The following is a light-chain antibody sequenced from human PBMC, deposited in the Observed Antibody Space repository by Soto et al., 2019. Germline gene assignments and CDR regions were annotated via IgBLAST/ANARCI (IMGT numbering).Light chain of an antibody. CDR3: QQYNTWPV. CDR2: GAS. V-gene: IGKV3-15*01. CDR1: QSVSSN. J-gene: IGKJ4*01. Sequence: EIVMTQSPATLSVSPGERATLSCRASQSVSSNLAWYQQKPGQAPRLLIYGASTRATGIPARFSGSGSGTEFTLTISSLQSEDFAVYFCQQYNTWPVFGGGIKVEIK.